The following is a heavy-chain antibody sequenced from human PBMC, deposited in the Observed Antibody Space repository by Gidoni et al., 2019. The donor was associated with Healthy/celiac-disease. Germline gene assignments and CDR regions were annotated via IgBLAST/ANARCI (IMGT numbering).Heavy chain of an antibody. V-gene: IGHV4-39*01. CDR1: GGSISSRSYY. D-gene: IGHD2-2*01. J-gene: IGHJ4*02. CDR2: IYYSGST. CDR3: AREAIVVVPAAPGPVEEFDY. Sequence: QLQLQESGPGLVKPSETLSLTCTVSGGSISSRSYYWGWIRQPPGKGLEWIGSIYYSGSTYYNPSLKSRVTISVDTSKNQFSLKLSSVTAADTAVYYCAREAIVVVPAAPGPVEEFDYWGQGTLVTVSS.